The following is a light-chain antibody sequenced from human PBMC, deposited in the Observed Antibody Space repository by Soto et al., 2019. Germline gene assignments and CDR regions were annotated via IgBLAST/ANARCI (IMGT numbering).Light chain of an antibody. Sequence: EMVMTQSPATLSVSPGERATLSCRASQIVGSKLAWYQHKTGQAPRLLINDASTGATGIPATFRGSGSGTAFTLPMRRLQSEDFAVYCCQQYYNWPPMYTFGQGTKLEVK. CDR1: QIVGSK. CDR2: DAS. J-gene: IGKJ2*01. CDR3: QQYYNWPPMYT. V-gene: IGKV3-15*01.